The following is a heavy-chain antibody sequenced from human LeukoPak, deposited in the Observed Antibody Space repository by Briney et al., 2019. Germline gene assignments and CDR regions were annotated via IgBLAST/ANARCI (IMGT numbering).Heavy chain of an antibody. J-gene: IGHJ4*02. CDR2: IYHSGST. V-gene: IGHV4-38-2*02. CDR1: GYSISSGYY. Sequence: SETLSLTCTVSGYSISSGYYWGWIRQPPGKGLEWIGSIYHSGSTYYNPSLKSRVTISVDTSKNQFSLKLSSVTAADTAVYYCARVLYGDLDYWGQGTLVTVSS. CDR3: ARVLYGDLDY. D-gene: IGHD4-17*01.